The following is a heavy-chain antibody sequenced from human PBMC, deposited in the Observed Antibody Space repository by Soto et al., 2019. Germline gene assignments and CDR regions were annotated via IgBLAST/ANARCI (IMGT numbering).Heavy chain of an antibody. D-gene: IGHD6-13*01. CDR2: IYHSGTT. CDR3: AFPATAHVDY. CDR1: GGSISSTNW. J-gene: IGHJ4*02. Sequence: QVQLQESGPGLVKPSGTLSLTCAVSGGSISSTNWWTWVRQSPGRGLAWIGEIYHSGTTNYSPSLKSRVNLAVDTSTNPLSLTLISVTADDTAVYYCAFPATAHVDYGGKGILVTVSS. V-gene: IGHV4-4*02.